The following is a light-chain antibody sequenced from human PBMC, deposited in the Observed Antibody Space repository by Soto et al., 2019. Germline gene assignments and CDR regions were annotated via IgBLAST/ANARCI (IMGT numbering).Light chain of an antibody. CDR2: KAA. CDR1: LSIFSW. Sequence: IQMTQSPSTLSASVGDRVSITCRASLSIFSWLAWYQQKPGKAPTLLIYKAASLEGGVPSRYSGSGSRTQFPLTISRLQPDYLATYYCQQYNSFPYSFXQGTKVHIK. CDR3: QQYNSFPYS. J-gene: IGKJ2*03. V-gene: IGKV1-5*03.